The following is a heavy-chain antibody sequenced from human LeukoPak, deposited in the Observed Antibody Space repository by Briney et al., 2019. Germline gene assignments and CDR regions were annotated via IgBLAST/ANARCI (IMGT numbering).Heavy chain of an antibody. D-gene: IGHD3-10*02. J-gene: IGHJ6*04. CDR1: GFTFADYG. V-gene: IGHV3-20*04. CDR2: INWNGGST. CDR3: AELGITMIGGV. Sequence: GGSLRLSCAASGFTFADYGMSWVRQAPGKGLEWVSGINWNGGSTGYADSVKGRFTISRDNAKNSLYLQMNSLRAEDTAVYYCAELGITMIGGVWGKGTTVTISS.